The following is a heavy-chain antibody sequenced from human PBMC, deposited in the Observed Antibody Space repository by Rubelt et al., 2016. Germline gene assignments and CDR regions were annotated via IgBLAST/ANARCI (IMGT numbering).Heavy chain of an antibody. CDR3: ARDPCPVIVGVYYDAFDI. CDR1: GFNFTNFW. J-gene: IGHJ3*02. Sequence: EVQLVESGGGLVHPGGSLRLSCAASGFNFTNFWMSWVRQAPGKGLEWVANIKQDGSEQYYVDSVKGRFTISRANAKNSRNLQMNSLRADDTALYYCARDPCPVIVGVYYDAFDIWGQGTMVTVSS. V-gene: IGHV3-7*01. D-gene: IGHD1-26*01. CDR2: IKQDGSEQ.